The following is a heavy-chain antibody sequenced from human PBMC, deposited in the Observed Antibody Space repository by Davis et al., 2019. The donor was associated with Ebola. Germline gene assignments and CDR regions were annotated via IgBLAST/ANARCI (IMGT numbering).Heavy chain of an antibody. CDR1: GITLSNHW. J-gene: IGHJ4*02. Sequence: GESLKISCVVPGITLSNHWMGWVRQAPGKGLEWVANMNQDGNKKYYVDSVKGRFSVSRDNAKNSLYLQMDSLRAEDTAVYFCARSAYWGFDYWGQGTLVTVSS. V-gene: IGHV3-7*03. CDR3: ARSAYWGFDY. CDR2: MNQDGNKK. D-gene: IGHD3-16*01.